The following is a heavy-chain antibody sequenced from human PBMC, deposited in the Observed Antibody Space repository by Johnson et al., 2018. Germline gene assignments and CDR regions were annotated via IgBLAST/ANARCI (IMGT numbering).Heavy chain of an antibody. J-gene: IGHJ3*02. CDR1: GFTFSSYG. D-gene: IGHD3-10*01. CDR2: ISYDGSNK. Sequence: QVQLVQSGGGVVQPGRSLRLSCAASGFTFSSYGMHWVRQAPGKGLEWVAVISYDGSNKYYEDSVKGRFTISRDNSKNTLYLQMNSLRAEDTAVYYCAKDPYGGDAFDIWGQGTMVTVSS. V-gene: IGHV3-30*18. CDR3: AKDPYGGDAFDI.